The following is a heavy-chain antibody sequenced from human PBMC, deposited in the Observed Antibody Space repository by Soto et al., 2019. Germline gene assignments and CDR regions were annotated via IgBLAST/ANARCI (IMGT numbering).Heavy chain of an antibody. CDR1: GFTFSYFS. J-gene: IGHJ4*02. D-gene: IGHD2-2*02. Sequence: PGGSLRLSCTASGFTFSYFSLVWVRQGPQKGLEWVASITRYSDYVYYAESVEGRFTISRDNAKNTLFLHMDELRAEDTAMYFCARASCSSTACYIPDYFDYWGQGTMVTVSS. CDR2: ITRYSDYV. V-gene: IGHV3-21*01. CDR3: ARASCSSTACYIPDYFDY.